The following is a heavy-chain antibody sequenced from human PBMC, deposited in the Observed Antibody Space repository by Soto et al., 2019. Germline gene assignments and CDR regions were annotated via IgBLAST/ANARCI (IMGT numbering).Heavy chain of an antibody. V-gene: IGHV1-69*12. D-gene: IGHD2-15*01. CDR3: ARDGVVVAATSDVNWFDP. J-gene: IGHJ5*02. Sequence: QVQLVQSGAEVKKPGSSVKVSCKASGGTFSSYAISWVRQAPGQGLEWMGGIIPIFGTANYAQKFQGRVTTTADESTSTAYMELSSLRSEDTAVYYCARDGVVVAATSDVNWFDPWCQGTLVTVSS. CDR2: IIPIFGTA. CDR1: GGTFSSYA.